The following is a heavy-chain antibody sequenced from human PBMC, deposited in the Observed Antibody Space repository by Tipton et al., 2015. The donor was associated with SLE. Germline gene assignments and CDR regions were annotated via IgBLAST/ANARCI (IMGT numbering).Heavy chain of an antibody. Sequence: SLRLSCAASGFTFSSYSMNWVRQAPGKGLEWVSSISSSSSYIYYADSVKGRFTISRDNAKNSLYLQMNSLRAEDTAVYYCARDSRIQLWFDYWGQGTLVIVSS. CDR2: ISSSSSYI. D-gene: IGHD5-18*01. CDR3: ARDSRIQLWFDY. J-gene: IGHJ4*02. CDR1: GFTFSSYS. V-gene: IGHV3-21*01.